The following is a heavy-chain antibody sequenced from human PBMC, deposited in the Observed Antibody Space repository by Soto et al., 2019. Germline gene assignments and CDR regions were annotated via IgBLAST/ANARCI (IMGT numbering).Heavy chain of an antibody. D-gene: IGHD6-19*01. CDR3: ARGFIAVAGYSFDY. J-gene: IGHJ4*02. CDR1: GFSLSTSGVG. Sequence: QITLKESGPTLVKPTQTLTLTCTFSGFSLSTSGVGVGWIRQPPGKALEWLALIYWDDDKRYSPSLKSRLTINKDTSKNQVVLTMTNMDPVDTATYYCARGFIAVAGYSFDYWGQGTLVTVSS. V-gene: IGHV2-5*02. CDR2: IYWDDDK.